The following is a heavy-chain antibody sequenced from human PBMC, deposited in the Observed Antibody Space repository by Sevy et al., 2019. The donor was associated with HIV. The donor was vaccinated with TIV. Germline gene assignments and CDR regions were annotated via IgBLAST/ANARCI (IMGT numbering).Heavy chain of an antibody. CDR2: ISGSGGST. D-gene: IGHD2-15*01. CDR3: ATRSYCSGGSCSGPFDY. CDR1: GFTFSSYA. Sequence: GGSLRLSCAASGFTFSSYAMSWARQAPGKGLEWVSAISGSGGSTYYADSVKGRFTISRDNSKNTLYLQMNSLRAEDTAVYYCATRSYCSGGSCSGPFDYWGQGTLVTVSS. V-gene: IGHV3-23*01. J-gene: IGHJ4*02.